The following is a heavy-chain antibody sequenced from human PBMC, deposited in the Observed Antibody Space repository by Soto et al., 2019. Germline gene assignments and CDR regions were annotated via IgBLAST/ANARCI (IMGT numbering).Heavy chain of an antibody. Sequence: SETLSLTCTVSGTSVSSATFYWSWVRQPPGKGLEWIGYIYDSGTTNYNPSLKSRVTISVDMSKKQVSLKLSSVTAADTAVYYCTRAGQAVTGQQLVPYWGQGTLVTVS. J-gene: IGHJ4*02. CDR3: TRAGQAVTGQQLVPY. CDR1: GTSVSSATFY. V-gene: IGHV4-61*01. CDR2: IYDSGTT. D-gene: IGHD6-13*01.